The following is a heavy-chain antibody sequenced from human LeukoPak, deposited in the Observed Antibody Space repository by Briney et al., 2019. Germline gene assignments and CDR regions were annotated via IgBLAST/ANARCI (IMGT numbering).Heavy chain of an antibody. CDR3: ARTYGRDGYNYNY. Sequence: GASVKVSCKASGYTFTSYGISWVRQAPGQGLEWMGWISAYNGNTNYAQKLQGRVTMTRNTSISTAYMELSSLRSEDTAVYYCARTYGRDGYNYNYWGQGTLVTVSS. CDR1: GYTFTSYG. V-gene: IGHV1-18*01. CDR2: ISAYNGNT. D-gene: IGHD5-24*01. J-gene: IGHJ4*02.